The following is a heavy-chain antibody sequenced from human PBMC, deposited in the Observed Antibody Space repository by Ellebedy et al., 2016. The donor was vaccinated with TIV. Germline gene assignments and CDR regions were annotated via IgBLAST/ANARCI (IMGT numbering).Heavy chain of an antibody. J-gene: IGHJ4*02. V-gene: IGHV1-18*04. D-gene: IGHD4-17*01. Sequence: AASVKVFCKASGYTFTNDGISWVRQAPGQGLEWMGWISGYNGNTYSAQKLQGRVTMTTDTSTSTAYVELRSLRSDDTAVYYCARFVDGDYEDYWGQGALVTVSS. CDR2: ISGYNGNT. CDR3: ARFVDGDYEDY. CDR1: GYTFTNDG.